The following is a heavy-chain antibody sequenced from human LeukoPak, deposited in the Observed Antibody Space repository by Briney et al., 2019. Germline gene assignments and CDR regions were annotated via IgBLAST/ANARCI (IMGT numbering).Heavy chain of an antibody. CDR2: IYYSGST. CDR3: ARDYCTTTRCYPNYFDY. Sequence: KSSETLSLTCTVSSGSISSYYWSWIRQPPGKGLEWVGSIYYSGSTNYNPSLKSRVTISVDTSKNQFSLKLSSVTAADTAVYYCARDYCTTTRCYPNYFDYWGQGTLVTVSS. J-gene: IGHJ4*02. D-gene: IGHD2-2*01. CDR1: SGSISSYY. V-gene: IGHV4-59*01.